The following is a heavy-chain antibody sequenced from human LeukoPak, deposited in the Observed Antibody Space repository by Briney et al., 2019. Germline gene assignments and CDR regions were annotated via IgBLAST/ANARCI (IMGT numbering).Heavy chain of an antibody. J-gene: IGHJ4*02. CDR2: IYYSGST. CDR1: GGSISSYY. V-gene: IGHV4-59*01. D-gene: IGHD3-22*01. CDR3: ARIEWYYYDSSGLVPFDY. Sequence: SETLSLTCTVSGGSISSYYWSWIRQPPGKGLEWIGYIYYSGSTNYNPSLKSRVTISVDTSKNQFSLKLSSVTAADTAVYYCARIEWYYYDSSGLVPFDYWGQGTLVTVSS.